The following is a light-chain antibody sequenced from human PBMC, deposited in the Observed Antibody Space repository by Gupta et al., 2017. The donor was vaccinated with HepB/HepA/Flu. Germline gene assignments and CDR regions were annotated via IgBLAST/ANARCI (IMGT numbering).Light chain of an antibody. CDR3: CSYAGSDTSLWV. CDR1: SSDVGGYNY. J-gene: IGLJ1*01. V-gene: IGLV2-11*01. Sequence: QSALTQPRPVSGSPGQSVTISCTGTSSDVGGYNYVSWYQQHPGKAPKLMIYDVSKRPSGVPDRFSGSKSGNTASLTISGLQAEDEADYYCCSYAGSDTSLWVFGTGTKVTVL. CDR2: DVS.